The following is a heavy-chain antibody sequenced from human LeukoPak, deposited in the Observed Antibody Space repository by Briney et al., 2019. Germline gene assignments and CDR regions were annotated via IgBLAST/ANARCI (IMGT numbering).Heavy chain of an antibody. CDR3: ARGPLRRSSSFGRALDI. D-gene: IGHD6-6*01. V-gene: IGHV4-34*01. J-gene: IGHJ3*02. CDR1: GGSFSGYY. CDR2: INHSGST. Sequence: SETPSLTCAVYGGSFSGYYWSWIRQPPGKGLEWIGEINHSGSTNYNPSLKSRVTISVDTSKNQFSLKLSSVTAADTAVYYCARGPLRRSSSFGRALDIWGQGTMDTVSS.